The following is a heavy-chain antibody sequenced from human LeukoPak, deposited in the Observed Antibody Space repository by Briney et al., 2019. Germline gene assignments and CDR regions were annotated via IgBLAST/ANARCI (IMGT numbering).Heavy chain of an antibody. CDR1: GGSFSGYY. V-gene: IGHV4-34*01. Sequence: PSETLSLTCAVCGGSFSGYYWSWIRQPPGKGLEWIGEINHSGSTNYNPSLKSRVTISVDTSKNQFSLKLSSVTAADTAVYYCARARSLYYYDSSGSYYFDYWGQGTLVTVSS. J-gene: IGHJ4*02. CDR2: INHSGST. CDR3: ARARSLYYYDSSGSYYFDY. D-gene: IGHD3-22*01.